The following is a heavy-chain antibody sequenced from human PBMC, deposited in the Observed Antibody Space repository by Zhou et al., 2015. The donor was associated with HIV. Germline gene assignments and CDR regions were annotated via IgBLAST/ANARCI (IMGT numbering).Heavy chain of an antibody. J-gene: IGHJ6*02. D-gene: IGHD6-19*01. CDR1: GGTFSSYA. CDR3: ARDQESSGSDYYYYGMDV. V-gene: IGHV1-69*01. Sequence: QVQLVQSGAEVKKPGSSVKVSCKASGGTFSSYAISWVRQAPGQGLEWMGGIIPIFGTANYAQKFQGRVTITADESTSTAYMELSSLRSEDTAVYYCARDQESSGSDYYYYGMDVWGQGTTVTVSS. CDR2: IIPIFGTA.